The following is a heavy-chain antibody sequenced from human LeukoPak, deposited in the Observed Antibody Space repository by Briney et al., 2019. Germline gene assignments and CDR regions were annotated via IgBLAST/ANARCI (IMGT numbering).Heavy chain of an antibody. CDR1: GYTFTSYY. V-gene: IGHV1-46*01. Sequence: ASVKVSCKASGYTFTSYYMHWVRQAPGQGLEWMGIINPSGGSTSYAQKFQGRVTVTRDTSTSTVYMELSSLRSEDTAVYYCARDWSGDYGDYVHGHFDYWGQGTLVTVSS. J-gene: IGHJ4*02. D-gene: IGHD4-17*01. CDR3: ARDWSGDYGDYVHGHFDY. CDR2: INPSGGST.